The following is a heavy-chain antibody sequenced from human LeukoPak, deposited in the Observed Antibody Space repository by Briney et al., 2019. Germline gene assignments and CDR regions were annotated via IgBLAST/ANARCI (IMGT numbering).Heavy chain of an antibody. V-gene: IGHV7-4-1*02. CDR1: GYTFTSYG. D-gene: IGHD2-15*01. CDR2: INTNTGNP. Sequence: ASVKVSCKASGYTFTSYGISWVRQAPGQGLEWMGWINTNTGNPTYAQGFTGRFVFSLDTSVSTAYLQISSLKAEDTAVYYCARAAYCSGGSCYWGYYYYYYGMDVWGQGTTVTVSS. J-gene: IGHJ6*02. CDR3: ARAAYCSGGSCYWGYYYYYYGMDV.